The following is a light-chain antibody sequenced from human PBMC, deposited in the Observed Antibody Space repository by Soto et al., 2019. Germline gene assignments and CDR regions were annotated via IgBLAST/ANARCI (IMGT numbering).Light chain of an antibody. V-gene: IGKV3-11*01. J-gene: IGKJ2*01. CDR3: HQRDWPVT. CDR1: QTIRTY. Sequence: PGETATLSCKASQTIRTYLAWYQHKPGQAPRLLISDASKRATGIPDRFSGSGSGTDFTLTISSLEPGDVAVYYCHQRDWPVTFGQGTNVAIK. CDR2: DAS.